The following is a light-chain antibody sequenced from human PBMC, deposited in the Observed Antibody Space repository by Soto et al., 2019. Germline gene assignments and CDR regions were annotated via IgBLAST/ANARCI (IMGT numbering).Light chain of an antibody. Sequence: QSALTQPASVSGSPGQSITISCTGTSSDVGGYNYVSWYQQHPVKAPKLMIYDVTNRPSGVSDRFSGSKSGNTASLTISGLQADDEDDYYCSSYTSSSTPHVFGTGTKLTVL. CDR2: DVT. CDR3: SSYTSSSTPHV. J-gene: IGLJ1*01. CDR1: SSDVGGYNY. V-gene: IGLV2-14*01.